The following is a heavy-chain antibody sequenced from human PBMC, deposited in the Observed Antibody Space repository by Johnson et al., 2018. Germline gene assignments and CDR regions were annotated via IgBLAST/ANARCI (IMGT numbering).Heavy chain of an antibody. V-gene: IGHV3-30*18. D-gene: IGHD3-10*01. CDR2: ISYDGSNN. Sequence: QVQLVQSGGGVVQPGGSLRLSCAASGFTFSSYGMHWVRQAPGKGLEWVAVISYDGSNNYYADSVKGRFTISRDNSKNTLYLQMNSLRAEDTAVYYCAKDHIWFGDYYYYYMDVWGKGTTVTVSS. CDR3: AKDHIWFGDYYYYYMDV. J-gene: IGHJ6*03. CDR1: GFTFSSYG.